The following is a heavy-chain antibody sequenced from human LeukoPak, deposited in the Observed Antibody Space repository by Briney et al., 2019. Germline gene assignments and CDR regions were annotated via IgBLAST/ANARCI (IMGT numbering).Heavy chain of an antibody. J-gene: IGHJ1*01. V-gene: IGHV1-46*01. CDR1: GYTFTSYY. Sequence: APVKVSCKASGYTFTSYYMHWVRQAPGQGLEWMGIINPSDGGTYYAENFQGRVTMTKDTSTSTVYMELSSLRSEDTAFYYCARGADDSSGFDPAEYFLHWGQGTLVTVSS. D-gene: IGHD3-22*01. CDR2: INPSDGGT. CDR3: ARGADDSSGFDPAEYFLH.